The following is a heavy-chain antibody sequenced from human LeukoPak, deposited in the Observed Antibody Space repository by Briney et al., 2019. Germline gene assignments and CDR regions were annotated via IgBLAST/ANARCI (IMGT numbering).Heavy chain of an antibody. V-gene: IGHV4-59*08. J-gene: IGHJ5*02. Sequence: SETLSLTCTVSGGSISGYYWSWIRQPPGKGLEWIGYIHYSGTTNYNPSLRSRVTISVDTSKKQFSLNLNSVTAADTAVYYCATYSGSYRWFDPWGQGTLVTVSS. D-gene: IGHD1-26*01. CDR3: ATYSGSYRWFDP. CDR1: GGSISGYY. CDR2: IHYSGTT.